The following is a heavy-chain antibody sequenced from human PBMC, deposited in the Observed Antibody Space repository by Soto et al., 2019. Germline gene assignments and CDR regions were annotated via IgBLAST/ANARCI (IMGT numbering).Heavy chain of an antibody. Sequence: PGGSLRRSGAPSGFTFSNYSIHWVRHPPCKGLEWVALTSYDGNSEYYTDSVKGRFPISRDNSKNKLFLQMNSPRPEDTAVYYCSRGKGVSNWGIYDFDYAG. J-gene: IGHJ4*01. D-gene: IGHD7-27*01. CDR1: GFTFSNYS. CDR2: TSYDGNSE. V-gene: IGHV3-30*03. CDR3: SRGKGVSNWGIYDFDY.